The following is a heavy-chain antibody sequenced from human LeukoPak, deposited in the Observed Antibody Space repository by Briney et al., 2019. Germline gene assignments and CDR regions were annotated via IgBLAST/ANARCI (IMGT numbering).Heavy chain of an antibody. V-gene: IGHV3-7*01. CDR2: IKQDGSEK. Sequence: GGSLRLSCAASGFTFSSYWMSWVRQAPGKGLEWVANIKQDGSEKYYVDSVKGRFTISRDNAKNSLYLQMNSLRAEDTAVYYCARLAAAGTWDYYYYYMDVWGKGTTVTVSS. J-gene: IGHJ6*03. CDR3: ARLAAAGTWDYYYYYMDV. D-gene: IGHD6-13*01. CDR1: GFTFSSYW.